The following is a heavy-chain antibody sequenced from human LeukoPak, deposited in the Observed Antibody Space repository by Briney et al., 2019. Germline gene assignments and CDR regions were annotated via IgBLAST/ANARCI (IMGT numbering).Heavy chain of an antibody. CDR1: GFTVSSNY. V-gene: IGHV3-66*02. J-gene: IGHJ3*02. D-gene: IGHD3-10*01. CDR2: IYSGSRT. CDR3: AIRSTSGSWSALDI. Sequence: GGSLRLSCVASGFTVSSNYMSWVRQAPGKGLEWVSIIYSGSRTYYADSVKGRFTTSRDDSKNTLYFQLNSLRPEDTAVYYCAIRSTSGSWSALDIWGQGTMVTVSS.